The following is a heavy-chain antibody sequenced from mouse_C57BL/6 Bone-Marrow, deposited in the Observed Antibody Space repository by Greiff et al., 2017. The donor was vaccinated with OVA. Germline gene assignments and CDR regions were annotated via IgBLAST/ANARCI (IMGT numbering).Heavy chain of an antibody. CDR2: IYPGNSDT. J-gene: IGHJ2*01. V-gene: IGHV1-5*01. CDR1: GYTFTSYW. Sequence: VQLQQSGTVLARPGASVKMSCKTSGYTFTSYWMHWVKQRPGQGLEWIGAIYPGNSDTSYNQKFKGKAKLTAVTSASTAYMELSSLTNEDSAVYYCTRGYGSSYVSYYFDYWGQGTTLTVSS. D-gene: IGHD1-1*01. CDR3: TRGYGSSYVSYYFDY.